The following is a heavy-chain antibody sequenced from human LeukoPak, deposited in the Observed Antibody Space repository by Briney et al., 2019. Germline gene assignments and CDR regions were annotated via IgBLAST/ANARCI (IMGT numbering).Heavy chain of an antibody. CDR2: IYYSGST. D-gene: IGHD5-12*01. CDR1: GGSISSSSYY. Sequence: TSETLSLTCTVSGGSISSSSYYWGWIRQPPGKGLEWIGSIYYSGSTYYNPSLKSRVTISVDTSKNQFSLKLSSVTAADTAVYYCARTGRYGGYGGGTDPWGQGTLVTVSS. J-gene: IGHJ5*02. CDR3: ARTGRYGGYGGGTDP. V-gene: IGHV4-39*01.